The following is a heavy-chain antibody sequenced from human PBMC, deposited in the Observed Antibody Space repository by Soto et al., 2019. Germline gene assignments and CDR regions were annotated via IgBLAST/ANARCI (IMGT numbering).Heavy chain of an antibody. Sequence: GESLKISCKGSGYSFTSYWISWVRQMPGKGLEWMGRIDPSDSYTNYSPSFQVHVTISADKSISTAYLQWSSLKASDTAMYYRARHPSPPPTGSSYYYYGMDVWGQGTTVTVSS. D-gene: IGHD3-9*01. CDR2: IDPSDSYT. V-gene: IGHV5-10-1*01. CDR3: ARHPSPPPTGSSYYYYGMDV. J-gene: IGHJ6*02. CDR1: GYSFTSYW.